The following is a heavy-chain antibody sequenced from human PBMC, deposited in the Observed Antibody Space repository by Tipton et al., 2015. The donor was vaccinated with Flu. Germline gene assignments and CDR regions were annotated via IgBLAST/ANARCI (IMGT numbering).Heavy chain of an antibody. Sequence: QLVQSGPEVKKPGASVKVSCKASGYTFTSYYMHWVRQAPGQGLEWMGIINPSGGSTSYAQKFQGRVTMTRDTSTSTVYMELSSLRSEDTAVCYCARGSGTTVVTPVYYFDYWGQGTLVTVSS. CDR2: INPSGGST. J-gene: IGHJ4*02. CDR1: GYTFTSYY. D-gene: IGHD4-23*01. CDR3: ARGSGTTVVTPVYYFDY. V-gene: IGHV1-46*01.